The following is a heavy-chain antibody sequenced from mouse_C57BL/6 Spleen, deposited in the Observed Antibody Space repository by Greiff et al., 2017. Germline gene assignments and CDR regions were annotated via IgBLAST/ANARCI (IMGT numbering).Heavy chain of an antibody. J-gene: IGHJ4*01. Sequence: EVQVVESGGDLVKPGGSLKLSCAASGFTFSSYGMSWVRQTPDKRLEWVATISSGGSYTYSPDSVKGRFTISRDDAKNTLYLQMSSLKSEDTAMYYCARRQLRPFYAMDYWGQGTSVTVSS. V-gene: IGHV5-6*01. CDR3: ARRQLRPFYAMDY. D-gene: IGHD3-2*02. CDR1: GFTFSSYG. CDR2: ISSGGSYT.